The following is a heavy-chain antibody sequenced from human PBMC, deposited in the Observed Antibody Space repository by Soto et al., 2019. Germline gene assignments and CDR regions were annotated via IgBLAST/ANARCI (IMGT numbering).Heavy chain of an antibody. CDR2: IRNRANSYTT. J-gene: IGHJ3*02. CDR3: TRIRSGGSDPFDT. D-gene: IGHD2-15*01. V-gene: IGHV3-72*01. Sequence: EVQLVESGGGLVQPGGSLRLSCAASGFSFSEHYMDWVRQAPGKGLEWVGRIRNRANSYTTAYAASVKGRVTVSRDDSKSSLYLQMNSLKTEDTAVYYCTRIRSGGSDPFDTWGQGTMVTVSS. CDR1: GFSFSEHY.